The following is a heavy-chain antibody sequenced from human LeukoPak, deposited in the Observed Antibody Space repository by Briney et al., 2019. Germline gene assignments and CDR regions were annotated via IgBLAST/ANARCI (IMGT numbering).Heavy chain of an antibody. V-gene: IGHV3-23*01. CDR2: IRGSSDLI. CDR3: AKGQTASSTFDS. J-gene: IGHJ4*02. Sequence: GGSLRLSCAPSGFTFSSHAMSGLRQAPGKGLEWISLIRGSSDLIEYADSVRRRFTISRDNSKNTVSLQMNNLRAEDTAVYYCAKGQTASSTFDSWGQGTLVTVSS. CDR1: GFTFSSHA.